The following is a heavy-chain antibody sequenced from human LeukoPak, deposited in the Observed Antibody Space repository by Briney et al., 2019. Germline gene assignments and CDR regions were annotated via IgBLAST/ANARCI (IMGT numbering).Heavy chain of an antibody. V-gene: IGHV3-53*01. CDR2: IYTSGNT. CDR1: GFTVGSNY. Sequence: PGGSLRLSCAASGFTVGSNYMSWVRQAPGKRLEWVSIIYTSGNTYYADSVKGRFTISRDNSKNTLYLQMNSLRAEDTAVYYCARAHCSGGSCYPLFDYWGQGTLVTVSS. CDR3: ARAHCSGGSCYPLFDY. J-gene: IGHJ4*02. D-gene: IGHD2-15*01.